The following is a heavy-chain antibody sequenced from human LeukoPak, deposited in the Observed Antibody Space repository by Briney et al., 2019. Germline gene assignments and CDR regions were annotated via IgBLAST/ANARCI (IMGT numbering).Heavy chain of an antibody. J-gene: IGHJ3*01. D-gene: IGHD2-15*01. CDR3: AIERSCSDGGCYSGPFDL. Sequence: PSETLSLTCAVSPGSFSTYYWIWLRQPPGKGLEWLGDINHSGATIYHPSLKSRVSISVDTTKNYFSLKLTSVTAADTALYYCAIERSCSDGGCYSGPFDLWGQGTVVAVSS. CDR2: INHSGAT. CDR1: PGSFSTYY. V-gene: IGHV4-34*01.